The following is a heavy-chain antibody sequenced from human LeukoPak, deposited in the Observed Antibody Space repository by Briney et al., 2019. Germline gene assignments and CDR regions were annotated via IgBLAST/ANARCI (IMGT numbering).Heavy chain of an antibody. Sequence: ASVKVSCKASGYTFTSYAMNWVRQAPGQGLEWMGWISAYNGNTNYAQKLQGRVTMTTDTSTSTAYMELRSLRSDDTAVYYCARDASLLLWFGSSRDYMDVWGKGTTVTISS. D-gene: IGHD3-10*01. CDR2: ISAYNGNT. V-gene: IGHV1-18*01. J-gene: IGHJ6*03. CDR1: GYTFTSYA. CDR3: ARDASLLLWFGSSRDYMDV.